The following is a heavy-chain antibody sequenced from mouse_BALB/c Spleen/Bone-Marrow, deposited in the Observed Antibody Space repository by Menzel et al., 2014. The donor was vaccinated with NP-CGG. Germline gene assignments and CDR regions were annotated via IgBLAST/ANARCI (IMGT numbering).Heavy chain of an antibody. CDR1: GFNIKDTY. V-gene: IGHV14-3*02. CDR3: ARRAARATGFAY. D-gene: IGHD3-1*01. Sequence: EVQGVESGAELVKPGASVKLSRTASGFNIKDTYMHWVKQRPEQGLEWIGRIDPANGNTKYDPKFQGKATITADTSSNTAYLQLSSLTSEDTAVYYCARRAARATGFAYWGQGTLVTVSA. CDR2: IDPANGNT. J-gene: IGHJ3*01.